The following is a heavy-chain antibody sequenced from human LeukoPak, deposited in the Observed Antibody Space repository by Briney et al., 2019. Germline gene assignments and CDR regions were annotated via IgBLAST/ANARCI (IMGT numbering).Heavy chain of an antibody. CDR1: GYNFNAYY. CDR3: ARVGLRVAARTNFDY. CDR2: INPNSGGT. J-gene: IGHJ4*02. Sequence: ASVKVSCKASGYNFNAYYMHWVRQAPGQGLEWIGWINPNSGGTNYAQKFQGRVTMTRDTSISTAYMELSRLRSDDTAVYYCARVGLRVAARTNFDYWGQGTLVTVSS. D-gene: IGHD6-6*01. V-gene: IGHV1-2*02.